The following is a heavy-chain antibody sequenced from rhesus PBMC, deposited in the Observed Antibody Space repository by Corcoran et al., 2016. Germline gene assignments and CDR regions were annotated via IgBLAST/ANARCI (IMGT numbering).Heavy chain of an antibody. V-gene: IGHV4-65*01. D-gene: IGHD6-25*01. CDR2: ISGSSGNT. J-gene: IGHJ4*01. CDR1: WGSVSSSNW. CDR3: SRVPGYSGSWPRFDY. Sequence: QVQLQESGPGLVKPSETLSLTCPVSWGSVSSSNWVIWIRQPPGKGLVCLGYISGSSGNTYYNPSLNSRVTISTDTSKNQFSLKLSSVTAADTGIYYCSRVPGYSGSWPRFDYWGQGVLVTVSS.